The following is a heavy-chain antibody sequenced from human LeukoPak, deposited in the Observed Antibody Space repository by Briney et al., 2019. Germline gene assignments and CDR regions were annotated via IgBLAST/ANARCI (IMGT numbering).Heavy chain of an antibody. Sequence: PGGSLRLSCAASGFTLSSYAMSWVRPAPGKGLEGVSSISVIGGSTYYADSERGQFTISRDNSKNTLYLQMNSLRAEDTGVYHCAAAYFGMDQYYYGMDVWGQGTTVTVSS. CDR1: GFTLSSYA. J-gene: IGHJ6*02. V-gene: IGHV3-23*01. D-gene: IGHD3-16*01. CDR3: AAAYFGMDQYYYGMDV. CDR2: ISVIGGST.